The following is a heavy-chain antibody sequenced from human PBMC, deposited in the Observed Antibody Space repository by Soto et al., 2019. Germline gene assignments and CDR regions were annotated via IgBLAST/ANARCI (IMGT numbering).Heavy chain of an antibody. CDR1: GFTFSTYA. V-gene: IGHV3-23*01. J-gene: IGHJ3*02. CDR2: IRGSGGNT. D-gene: IGHD6-19*01. Sequence: EVQLLESGGGLVQPGGSLRLSCAASGFTFSTYAMSWVRQAPGKGLEWVATIRGSGGNTHYADSVKGRFTTSRDKSENTVYLQMNRLRAEDTAVYYCARVKAQILSSGWYGGDDIWGHGTMVTVSS. CDR3: ARVKAQILSSGWYGGDDI.